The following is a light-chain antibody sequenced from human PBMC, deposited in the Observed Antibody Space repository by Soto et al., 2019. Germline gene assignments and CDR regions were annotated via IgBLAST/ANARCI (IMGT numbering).Light chain of an antibody. V-gene: IGLV1-47*01. CDR3: AAWDDSLSAYV. Sequence: QSVLTQPPSASGTPGQRVTISCSGSSSNIGSNYVYWYQQLPGTAPKLLIYRNNQRPSGVPDRFSGSKSGTSASLAISGLRSEDEGDYYCAAWDDSLSAYVFGTGTKVTVL. J-gene: IGLJ1*01. CDR2: RNN. CDR1: SSNIGSNY.